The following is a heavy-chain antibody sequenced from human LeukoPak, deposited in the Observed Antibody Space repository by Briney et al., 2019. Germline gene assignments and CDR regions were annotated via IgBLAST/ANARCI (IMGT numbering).Heavy chain of an antibody. Sequence: GESLTLTCAASGFTFDDYGMSWVRQAPGKGLEWVSGINGSGGSTCYADSVKGRFTISRDSAKNSLYLQMNSLRAEDTALYYCARYVLGATTDFYYYMDVWGKGTSVTVSS. J-gene: IGHJ6*03. V-gene: IGHV3-20*04. CDR1: GFTFDDYG. CDR2: INGSGGST. D-gene: IGHD1-26*01. CDR3: ARYVLGATTDFYYYMDV.